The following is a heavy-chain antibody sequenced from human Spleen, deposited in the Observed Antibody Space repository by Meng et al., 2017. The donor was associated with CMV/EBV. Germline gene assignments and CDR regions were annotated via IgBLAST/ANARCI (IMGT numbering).Heavy chain of an antibody. J-gene: IGHJ4*02. CDR2: IKQDGSEK. CDR3: ATEMKYYSGSGSYYWGSHRDY. V-gene: IGHV3-7*01. CDR1: GFTFSSYW. D-gene: IGHD3-10*01. Sequence: GESLKISCAASGFTFSSYWMSWVRQAPGKGLEWVANIKQDGSEKYYADSVKGRFTISRDNSKNTLYLQMNSLRAEDTAVYYCATEMKYYSGSGSYYWGSHRDYWGQGTLVTVSS.